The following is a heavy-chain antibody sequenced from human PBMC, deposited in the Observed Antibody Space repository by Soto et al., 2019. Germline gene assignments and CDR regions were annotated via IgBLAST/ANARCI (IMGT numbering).Heavy chain of an antibody. V-gene: IGHV3-33*01. Sequence: GGSLRLSCAASGFKSRNYAIHWVRQAPGKGLEWLAVIWFDGSKKYYADSVKGRFTISRDNSKNTVYLDMNSLTADDSGVFYCARAHTMMILDRFDPLGQGTLVTVSS. CDR3: ARAHTMMILDRFDP. J-gene: IGHJ5*01. D-gene: IGHD3-22*01. CDR1: GFKSRNYA. CDR2: IWFDGSKK.